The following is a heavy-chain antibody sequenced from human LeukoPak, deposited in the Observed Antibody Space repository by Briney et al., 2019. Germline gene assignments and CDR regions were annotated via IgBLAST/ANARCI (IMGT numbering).Heavy chain of an antibody. CDR3: ARPRGTMVRGVRVLYYFDY. CDR2: INHSGST. CDR1: GGSFSGYY. V-gene: IGHV4-34*01. D-gene: IGHD3-10*01. Sequence: SSETLSLTCAVYGGSFSGYYWSWIRQPPGKGLEWIGEINHSGSTNYNPSLKSRVTISVDTSKNQFSLKLSSVTAADTAVYYCARPRGTMVRGVRVLYYFDYWGQGTLVTVSS. J-gene: IGHJ4*02.